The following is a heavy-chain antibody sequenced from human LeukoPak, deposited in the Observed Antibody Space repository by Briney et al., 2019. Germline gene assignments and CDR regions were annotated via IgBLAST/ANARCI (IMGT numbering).Heavy chain of an antibody. CDR2: INHSGST. CDR1: GGSFSGYY. CDR3: ASVYSSGWYAADGYYFDY. Sequence: KTSETLSLTCAVYGGSFSGYYWSWIRQPPGKGLEWIGEINHSGSTNYNPSLKSRVTISVDTSKNQFSLKLSSVTAADTAVYYCASVYSSGWYAADGYYFDYWGQGTLVTVSS. V-gene: IGHV4-34*01. J-gene: IGHJ4*02. D-gene: IGHD6-19*01.